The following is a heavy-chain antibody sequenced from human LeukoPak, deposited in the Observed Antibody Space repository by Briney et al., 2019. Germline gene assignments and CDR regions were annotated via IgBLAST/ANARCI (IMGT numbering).Heavy chain of an antibody. CDR1: GFTFSSYG. CDR3: ARHVVAVGFDY. CDR2: IRYDGSTK. Sequence: GGSLRLSCAASGFTFSSYGMHWVRQAPGKGLEWVAFIRYDGSTKYYADSVMGRFTISRDNANNSLYLQMNSLRAEDTAVYYCARHVVAVGFDYWGQGTLVTVSS. V-gene: IGHV3-30*02. J-gene: IGHJ4*02. D-gene: IGHD3-22*01.